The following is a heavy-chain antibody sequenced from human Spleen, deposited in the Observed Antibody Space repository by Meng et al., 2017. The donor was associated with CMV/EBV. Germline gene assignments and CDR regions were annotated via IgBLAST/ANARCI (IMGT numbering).Heavy chain of an antibody. CDR2: IYYSGSP. Sequence: SETLSLTCTVSGGSISSSSYYWGWIRQPPGKGLEWIGSIYYSGSPYYNPSLKSRVTISVDTSKNQFSLKLSSVTAADTAVYYCARFCSGGDCYGGGYWGQGTLVTVSS. CDR1: GGSISSSSYY. D-gene: IGHD2-21*01. J-gene: IGHJ4*02. V-gene: IGHV4-39*07. CDR3: ARFCSGGDCYGGGY.